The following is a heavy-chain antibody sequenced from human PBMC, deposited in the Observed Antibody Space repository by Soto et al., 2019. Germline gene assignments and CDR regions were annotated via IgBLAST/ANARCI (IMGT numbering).Heavy chain of an antibody. Sequence: QVQLRESGPGLVKPSGTLSLTCAVSGGPISGSVWWTWVRQPPGKGLECIGEVFHSGGVNYNPSLKSRVTMSVDTSRSQFSLELQSVTAADTAVYYCARKAWVRFDFWGQGTLVAVSS. V-gene: IGHV4-4*02. CDR3: ARKAWVRFDF. D-gene: IGHD3-16*01. CDR1: GGPISGSVW. CDR2: VFHSGGV. J-gene: IGHJ4*02.